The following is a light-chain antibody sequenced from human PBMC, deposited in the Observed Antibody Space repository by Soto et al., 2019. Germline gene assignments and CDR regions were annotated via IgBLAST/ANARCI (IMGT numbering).Light chain of an antibody. CDR3: SSYKSSSTLPYV. Sequence: QSALTQPASVSGSPGQSITISCTGTSSDVGGYNLVSWYQQYPDKAPKLMIFDVNTRPSGVSNRYSRSKSSNTASLTISGLQAEDEADYYCSSYKSSSTLPYVFGTGNKVTVL. V-gene: IGLV2-14*01. J-gene: IGLJ1*01. CDR2: DVN. CDR1: SSDVGGYNL.